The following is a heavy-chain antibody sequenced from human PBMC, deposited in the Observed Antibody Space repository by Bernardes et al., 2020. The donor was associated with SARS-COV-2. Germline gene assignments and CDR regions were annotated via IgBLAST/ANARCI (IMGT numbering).Heavy chain of an antibody. D-gene: IGHD3-3*01. J-gene: IGHJ6*03. CDR2: INPNSGGT. CDR3: ARDNFWSSRDYYMDV. V-gene: IGHV1-2*02. Sequence: ASVKVSCTASGYNFNDYHIYWVRQSPRQGLQWMGRINPNSGGTNYAEKFQGRVTMTRDTSMKTAYMELSRLTSDDSAVYYCARDNFWSSRDYYMDVWGNGTSVIVSS. CDR1: GYNFNDYH.